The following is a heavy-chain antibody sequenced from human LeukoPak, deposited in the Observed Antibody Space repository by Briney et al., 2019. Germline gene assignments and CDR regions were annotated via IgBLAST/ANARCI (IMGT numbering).Heavy chain of an antibody. D-gene: IGHD4-23*01. CDR2: ISAYNGNT. J-gene: IGHJ4*02. CDR3: ATVDYGGNSGGY. V-gene: IGHV1-18*04. Sequence: ASVKVSCKASGYTFTSYYMHWVRQAPGQGLEWMGWISAYNGNTNYAQKLQGRVTMTTDTSTSTAYMELRSLRSDDTAVYYCATVDYGGNSGGYWGQGTLVTVSS. CDR1: GYTFTSYY.